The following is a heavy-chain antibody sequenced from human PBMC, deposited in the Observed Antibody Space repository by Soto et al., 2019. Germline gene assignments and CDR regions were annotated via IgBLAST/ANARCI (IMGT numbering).Heavy chain of an antibody. D-gene: IGHD2-15*01. CDR2: ISGSGGDT. Sequence: EVQLLESGGGLVQPGGSLRLSCAASGFTFSTYAMIWVRQAPGKGLEWGSGISGSGGDTYYADSVMGRFTVSRANSKNTLYLQMNSLRVEDTAVYYCAKDWVIGTIIYSFPPWGQGDLVTVSS. CDR3: AKDWVIGTIIYSFPP. V-gene: IGHV3-23*01. J-gene: IGHJ5*02. CDR1: GFTFSTYA.